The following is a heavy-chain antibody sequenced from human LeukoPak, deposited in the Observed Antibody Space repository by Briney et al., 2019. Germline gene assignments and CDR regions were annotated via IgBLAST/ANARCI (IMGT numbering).Heavy chain of an antibody. CDR3: ARDEVGATD. V-gene: IGHV3-7*01. J-gene: IGHJ4*02. CDR1: GFTFRSYW. D-gene: IGHD1-26*01. CDR2: IKEDGTEK. Sequence: GGSLRLSCAASGFTFRSYWMSWVRQAPGRGLEWVANIKEDGTEKFYVDSVKGRFTISRDNAKNSPYLQMNSLRAEDTAVYYCARDEVGATDWGQGTLVTVSS.